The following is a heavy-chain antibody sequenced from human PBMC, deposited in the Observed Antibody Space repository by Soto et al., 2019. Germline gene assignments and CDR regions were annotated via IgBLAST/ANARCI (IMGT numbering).Heavy chain of an antibody. CDR3: ARDWDIVVGNWFDP. J-gene: IGHJ5*02. CDR1: GGTFSSYT. CDR2: IIPILGIA. V-gene: IGHV1-69*04. D-gene: IGHD2-2*01. Sequence: SVKVSCKASGGTFSSYTISWVRQAPGQGLEWMGRIIPILGIANYAQKFQGRVTITADKSTSTAYMELSSLRSEDTAVYYCARDWDIVVGNWFDPWGQGTLVTVSS.